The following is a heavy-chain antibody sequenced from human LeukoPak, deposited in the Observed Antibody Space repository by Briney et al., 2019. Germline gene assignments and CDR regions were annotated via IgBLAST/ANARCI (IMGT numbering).Heavy chain of an antibody. J-gene: IGHJ3*02. V-gene: IGHV3-30*04. CDR1: GFTFSSYA. CDR2: ISYDGSNK. CDR3: ARDGVVAAETSGAFDI. Sequence: GGSLRLSCAASGFTFSSYAMHWVRQAPGKGLEWVAVISYDGSNKYYADSVKGRFTISRDNSKNTLYLQMNSLRAEDTAVYYCARDGVVAAETSGAFDIWGQGTMVTVSS. D-gene: IGHD2-2*01.